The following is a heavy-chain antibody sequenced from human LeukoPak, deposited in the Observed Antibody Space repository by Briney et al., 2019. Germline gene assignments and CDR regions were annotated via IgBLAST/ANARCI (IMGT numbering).Heavy chain of an antibody. Sequence: GGSLRLSCGASGFTFSNYGMLWVRQAPGKGLEWVAFIRYDGNNKLYADSMKGRFTISRDNSKNTLYLQMNSLRAEDTAVYYCAKDTAGRFDYWGQGTLVTVSS. CDR3: AKDTAGRFDY. CDR1: GFTFSNYG. CDR2: IRYDGNNK. D-gene: IGHD4-17*01. V-gene: IGHV3-30*02. J-gene: IGHJ4*02.